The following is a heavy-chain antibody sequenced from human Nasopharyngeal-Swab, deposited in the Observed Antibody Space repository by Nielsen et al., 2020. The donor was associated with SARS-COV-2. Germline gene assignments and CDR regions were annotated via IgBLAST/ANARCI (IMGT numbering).Heavy chain of an antibody. V-gene: IGHV3-53*01. Sequence: GESLKISCAASGFTVSSNYMSWVRQAPGKGLEWVSVIYSGGSTYYADSVKGRFTISRDNSKNTLYLQMNSLRAEDMAVYYCARVAAGGFDWYSRYYGMDVWGQGTTVTVSS. D-gene: IGHD3-9*01. J-gene: IGHJ6*02. CDR2: IYSGGST. CDR3: ARVAAGGFDWYSRYYGMDV. CDR1: GFTVSSNY.